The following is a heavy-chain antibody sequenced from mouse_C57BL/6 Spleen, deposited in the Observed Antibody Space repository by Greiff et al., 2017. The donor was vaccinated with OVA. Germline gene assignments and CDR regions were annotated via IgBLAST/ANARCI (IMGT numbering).Heavy chain of an antibody. CDR2: LYPGDGDT. CDR1: GYAFSSSW. Sequence: QVQLQQSGPELVKPGASVKLSCKASGYAFSSSWMHWVKQRPGKGLEWIGRLYPGDGDTNYNGKFKGKATLTANKSSSTAYMQLSSLTSEDSAVYFCARDEYDGTWFAYWGKGTLVTVSA. D-gene: IGHD2-4*01. CDR3: ARDEYDGTWFAY. V-gene: IGHV1-82*01. J-gene: IGHJ3*01.